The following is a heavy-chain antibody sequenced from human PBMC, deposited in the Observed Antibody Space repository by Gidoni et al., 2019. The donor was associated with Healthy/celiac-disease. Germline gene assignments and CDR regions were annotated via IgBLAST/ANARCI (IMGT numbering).Heavy chain of an antibody. CDR1: GYSFTSYW. CDR3: ASRYYYDSSGYYAAFDI. Sequence: EVQLVQSGAEVKKPGESLRISCKGSGYSFTSYWISWVRQMPGKGLEWMGRIDPSDSYTNYSPSFQGHVTISADKSISTAYLQWSSLKASDTAMYYCASRYYYDSSGYYAAFDIWGQGTMVTVSS. V-gene: IGHV5-10-1*03. J-gene: IGHJ3*02. D-gene: IGHD3-22*01. CDR2: IDPSDSYT.